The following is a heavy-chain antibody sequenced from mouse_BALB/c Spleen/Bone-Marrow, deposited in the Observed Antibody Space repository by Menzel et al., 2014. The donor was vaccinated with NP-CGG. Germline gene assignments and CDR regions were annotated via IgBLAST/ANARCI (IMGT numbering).Heavy chain of an antibody. D-gene: IGHD1-1*01. Sequence: VQLKESGAELVKPGASVKLSCTASGSNIKDTYMHWVKQRPEQGLEWIGRIDPANGYTKFDPKFQGKATITADTSSNTAYLQLSSLTSEDTVVYYCARGTTVVSYYAMDYWGQGASATVSS. CDR3: ARGTTVVSYYAMDY. V-gene: IGHV14-3*02. CDR2: IDPANGYT. CDR1: GSNIKDTY. J-gene: IGHJ4*01.